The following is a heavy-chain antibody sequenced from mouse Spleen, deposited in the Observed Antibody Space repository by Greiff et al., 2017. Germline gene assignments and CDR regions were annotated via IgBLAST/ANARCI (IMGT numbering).Heavy chain of an antibody. CDR3: ARTYYRYDAWFAY. CDR1: GYSFTGYY. J-gene: IGHJ3*01. Sequence: EVQLQQSGPELVKPGASVKISCKASGYSFTGYYMNWVKQSPEKSLEWIGEINPSTGGTTYNQKFKAKATLTVDKSSSTAYMQLKSLTSEDSAVYYCARTYYRYDAWFAYWGQGTLVTVSA. D-gene: IGHD2-14*01. CDR2: INPSTGGT. V-gene: IGHV1-42*01.